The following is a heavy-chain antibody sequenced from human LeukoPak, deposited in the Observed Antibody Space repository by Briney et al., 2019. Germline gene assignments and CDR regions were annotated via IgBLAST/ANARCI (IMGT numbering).Heavy chain of an antibody. J-gene: IGHJ5*02. CDR2: INQDGSEL. CDR3: SRNPEREYWFDP. CDR1: GFSFTTYW. Sequence: PGGSLRLSCAASGFSFTTYWMTWVRQAPGKGLEWVANINQDGSELSYLDSVKGRFTISRDNAKNSVSLQMNSLRAEDTAVYFCSRNPEREYWFDPWGQGTLVTVSS. V-gene: IGHV3-7*01.